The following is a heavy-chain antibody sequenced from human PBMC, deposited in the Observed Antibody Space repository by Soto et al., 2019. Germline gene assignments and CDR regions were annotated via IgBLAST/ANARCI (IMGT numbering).Heavy chain of an antibody. V-gene: IGHV3-48*01. CDR2: ISGSGGTA. CDR3: ADLAGGWYEAFGI. CDR1: GFTFSSYS. Sequence: GGSLRLSCAASGFTFSSYSMNWVRQAPGKGLEWVSYISGSGGTAYYADSVKGRFTISRDNSRNTLDLQINSLRAEDTAVYYCADLAGGWYEAFGIWGQGTMVTVSS. J-gene: IGHJ3*02. D-gene: IGHD6-19*01.